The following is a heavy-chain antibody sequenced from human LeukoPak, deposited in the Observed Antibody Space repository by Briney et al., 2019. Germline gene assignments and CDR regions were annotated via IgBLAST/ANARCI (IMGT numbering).Heavy chain of an antibody. V-gene: IGHV3-43*02. D-gene: IGHD6-19*01. CDR2: ISGDGNNR. Sequence: GGSLRLSCAASGFTFSSYGMHWVRQAPGKGLEWVSLISGDGNNRYYAGSVKGRFTISRDNRKKSLYLQMNRLRTEDTAFYYCAKGADPLTWRMMTVAGTRFDFWGQGTLVTVSS. CDR3: AKGADPLTWRMMTVAGTRFDF. CDR1: GFTFSSYG. J-gene: IGHJ4*02.